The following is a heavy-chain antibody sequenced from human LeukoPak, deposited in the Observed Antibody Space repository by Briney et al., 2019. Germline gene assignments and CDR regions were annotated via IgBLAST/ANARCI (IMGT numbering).Heavy chain of an antibody. CDR1: GFTFSTST. CDR3: ASDVGAAAGTAY. CDR2: ISSSNDYI. V-gene: IGHV3-21*03. D-gene: IGHD6-13*01. Sequence: RGSLRLSCAASGFTFSTSTMNWVRQAPGKGLEWVSSISSSNDYIYYADSVKGRFTISRDNAKNSLYLQMNSLRAEDTAVYYCASDVGAAAGTAYWGQGTLVTVSS. J-gene: IGHJ4*02.